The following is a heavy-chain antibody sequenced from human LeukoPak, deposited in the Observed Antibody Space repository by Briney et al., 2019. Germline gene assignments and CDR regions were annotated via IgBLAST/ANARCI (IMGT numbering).Heavy chain of an antibody. V-gene: IGHV1-69*13. D-gene: IGHD3-22*01. CDR2: IIPIFGTA. CDR1: GGTFSSYA. CDR3: ARDYYDSSGFLNWFDP. J-gene: IGHJ5*02. Sequence: ASVKVSCKASGGTFSSYAISWVRRAPGQGLEWMGGIIPIFGTANYAQKFQGRVTITADESTSTAYMELSSLRSEDTAVYYCARDYYDSSGFLNWFDPWGQGTLVTVSS.